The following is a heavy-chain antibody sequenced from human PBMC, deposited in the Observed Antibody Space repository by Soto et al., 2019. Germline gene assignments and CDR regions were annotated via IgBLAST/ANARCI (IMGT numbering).Heavy chain of an antibody. Sequence: SETLSLTFTVSGGSISSYYWSWIRQPPGKGLEWIGYIYYSGSTNYSPSLKSRVTISVDTSKNQFSLKLSSVTAADTAVYYCARVQGSSWYPSGFVYWGQGPLVTVS. CDR2: IYYSGST. J-gene: IGHJ4*02. CDR3: ARVQGSSWYPSGFVY. D-gene: IGHD6-13*01. CDR1: GGSISSYY. V-gene: IGHV4-59*12.